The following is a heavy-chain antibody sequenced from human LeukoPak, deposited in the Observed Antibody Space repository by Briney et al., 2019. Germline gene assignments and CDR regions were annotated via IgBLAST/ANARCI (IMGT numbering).Heavy chain of an antibody. V-gene: IGHV4-59*02. J-gene: IGHJ4*02. CDR1: GGSVSNYY. D-gene: IGHD5-12*01. CDR2: FSYSGST. CDR3: ARGPLDSGYTYFDY. Sequence: SETLSLTCTVSGGSVSNYYWSWIGQPPGKGLEWIGYFSYSGSTNYMPSLKSRVTMTVDTSKNQFSLKLSSVTAADTAVYYCARGPLDSGYTYFDYWGQGTLVSVAS.